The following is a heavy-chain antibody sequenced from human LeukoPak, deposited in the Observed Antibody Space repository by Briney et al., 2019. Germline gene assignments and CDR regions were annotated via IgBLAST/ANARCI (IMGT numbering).Heavy chain of an antibody. D-gene: IGHD6-6*01. Sequence: SETLSLTCTVSGGSISSNGYYWGWIRQPPGMGLEYIGSIYYSGSTYYNPSLKSRVTISVDTSKNQFSLKLSSVTAADTAVYYCARHRGSSSLFDSWGQGTLVTVSS. J-gene: IGHJ4*02. V-gene: IGHV4-39*01. CDR2: IYYSGST. CDR3: ARHRGSSSLFDS. CDR1: GGSISSNGYY.